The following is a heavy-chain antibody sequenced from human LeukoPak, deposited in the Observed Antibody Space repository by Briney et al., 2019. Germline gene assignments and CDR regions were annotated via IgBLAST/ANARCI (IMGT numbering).Heavy chain of an antibody. CDR3: VRSHDIVGATYFDC. D-gene: IGHD1-26*01. V-gene: IGHV3-64D*09. CDR2: ITNNGGTT. Sequence: GGSLRLSCSASGFTFSSYAVHWVRQAPGKGLEYISSITNNGGTTYCTDSVKGRFTISRDNSKDTLYLQMSSLRAEDTAMYYCVRSHDIVGATYFDCWGQGTLVTVSS. J-gene: IGHJ4*02. CDR1: GFTFSSYA.